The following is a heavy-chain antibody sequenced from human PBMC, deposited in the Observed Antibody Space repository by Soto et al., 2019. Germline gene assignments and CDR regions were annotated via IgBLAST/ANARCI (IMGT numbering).Heavy chain of an antibody. J-gene: IGHJ6*02. CDR3: AKDQGGYMVSGMDV. CDR2: INPNSGAS. CDR1: GYTFTDYY. D-gene: IGHD2-2*02. V-gene: IGHV1-2*02. Sequence: ASVKVSCKASGYTFTDYYIYWLRQAPGHGLEWMGWINPNSGASNYAHNFQGRVTMTRDTSIRAAYMELSRLSSDDTAVYYCAKDQGGYMVSGMDVWGQGTTVTVSS.